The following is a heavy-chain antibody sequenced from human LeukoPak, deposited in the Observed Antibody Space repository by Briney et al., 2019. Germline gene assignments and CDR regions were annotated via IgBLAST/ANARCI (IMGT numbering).Heavy chain of an antibody. V-gene: IGHV4-39*01. Sequence: PSGTLSLTCTVSGGSISSSSYYWGWIRQPPGKGLEWIGSIYYSGSTYYNPSLKSRVTISVDTSKNQFSLKLSSVTAADTAVYYCASITMIVVENYFDYWGQGTLVTVSS. CDR2: IYYSGST. CDR3: ASITMIVVENYFDY. D-gene: IGHD3-22*01. CDR1: GGSISSSSYY. J-gene: IGHJ4*02.